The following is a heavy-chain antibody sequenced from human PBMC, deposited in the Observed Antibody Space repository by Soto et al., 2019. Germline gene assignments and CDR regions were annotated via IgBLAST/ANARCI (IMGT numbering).Heavy chain of an antibody. CDR2: IYYSGST. D-gene: IGHD6-6*01. CDR3: ARLSVGQLVFDY. CDR1: GGSISSGGYY. V-gene: IGHV4-31*03. J-gene: IGHJ4*02. Sequence: QVQLQESGPGLVKPSQTLSLTCTVSGGSISSGGYYWSWIRQHPGKGLEWIGYIYYSGSTYYNPSLKSRVTISVDTSKNQFSLKLSSVTAADTAVYCCARLSVGQLVFDYWGQGTLVTVSS.